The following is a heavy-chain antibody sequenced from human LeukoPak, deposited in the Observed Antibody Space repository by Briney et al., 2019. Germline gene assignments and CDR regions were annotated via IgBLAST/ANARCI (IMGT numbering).Heavy chain of an antibody. V-gene: IGHV3-43*01. Sequence: GGSLRLSCAASGFTFDDYTMHWVRQAPGKGLEWVSLISWDGGSTYYADSVKGRFTISRDNSKNSLYLQMNSLRTEDTALYYCAKDVKPAHYYDSSGLVSDAFDIWAKGQWSPSLQ. CDR2: ISWDGGST. CDR1: GFTFDDYT. CDR3: AKDVKPAHYYDSSGLVSDAFDI. D-gene: IGHD3-22*01. J-gene: IGHJ3*02.